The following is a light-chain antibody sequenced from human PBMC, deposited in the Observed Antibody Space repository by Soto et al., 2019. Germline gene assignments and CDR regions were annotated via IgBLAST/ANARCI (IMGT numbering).Light chain of an antibody. J-gene: IGKJ4*01. Sequence: EIVLTQSPATLSLSPGQRATLSCRASQSIGNYLAWYQQKPGQAPRLLMYDASTRATGIPARFSGSGSGTDFTLTISGLEPEDFAVYHCQQRRNWITFGGGTKVEIK. CDR1: QSIGNY. CDR3: QQRRNWIT. CDR2: DAS. V-gene: IGKV3-11*01.